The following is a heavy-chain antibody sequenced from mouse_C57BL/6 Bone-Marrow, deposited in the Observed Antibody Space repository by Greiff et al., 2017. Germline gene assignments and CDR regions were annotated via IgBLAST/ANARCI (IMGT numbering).Heavy chain of an antibody. Sequence: EVKLMESGAELVRPGASVKLSCTASGFNIKDDYIHWVKQRPEQGLEWIGWIDPEIGDTEYASKFQGKATITSDTSSNTAYLQLSSLTSEDTAVYYCSSCDGNYFDFWGQGTPLTGAS. CDR3: SSCDGNYFDF. V-gene: IGHV14-4*01. J-gene: IGHJ2*01. CDR2: IDPEIGDT. CDR1: GFNIKDDY. D-gene: IGHD2-3*01.